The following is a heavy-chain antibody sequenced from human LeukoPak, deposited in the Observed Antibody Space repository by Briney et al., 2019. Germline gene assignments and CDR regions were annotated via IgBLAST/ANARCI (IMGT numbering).Heavy chain of an antibody. CDR3: ARVDYHDSSGLPYYYALDV. Sequence: SETLSLTCNVSGGSISSYSWTWIRQPPGKGLEWIGPIYYSGRSNYNPSLTSRVTTSLDTSRNQFSLRLRSVTAADSAVYYCARVDYHDSSGLPYYYALDVWGQGTTVTVS. CDR1: GGSISSYS. D-gene: IGHD3-22*01. CDR2: IYYSGRS. J-gene: IGHJ6*02. V-gene: IGHV4-59*01.